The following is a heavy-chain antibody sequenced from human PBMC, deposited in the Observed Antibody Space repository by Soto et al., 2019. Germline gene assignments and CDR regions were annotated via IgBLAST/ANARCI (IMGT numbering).Heavy chain of an antibody. V-gene: IGHV4-59*08. D-gene: IGHD2-15*01. Sequence: PGTGLEWIGYIYYSGSTNYNPSLKSRVTISVDTSKNQVSLKLSSVTAADTAVYYCARLVPFFFQAEDGIRDTVPVSAFLLNRSTDL. CDR2: IYYSGST. J-gene: IGHJ2*01. CDR3: ARLVPFFFQAEDGIRDTVPVSAFLLNRSTDL.